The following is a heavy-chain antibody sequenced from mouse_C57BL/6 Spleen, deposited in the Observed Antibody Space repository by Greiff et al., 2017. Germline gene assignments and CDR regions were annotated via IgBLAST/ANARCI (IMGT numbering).Heavy chain of an antibody. CDR3: ARDNWNEGFDY. V-gene: IGHV14-2*01. CDR1: GFNLTDYY. Sequence: VQLQQSGAELVTPGASVKLSCTASGFNLTDYYMHWVKQRTEQGLEWIGGIDPEDGYSKYSPKFQGKATITGDTSSNTAYIQLSRLPTGDTAVYSWARDNWNEGFDYWGQGTTLTVSS. D-gene: IGHD4-1*01. CDR2: IDPEDGYS. J-gene: IGHJ2*01.